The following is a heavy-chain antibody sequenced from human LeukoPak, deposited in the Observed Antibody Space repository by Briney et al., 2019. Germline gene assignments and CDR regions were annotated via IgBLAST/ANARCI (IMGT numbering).Heavy chain of an antibody. CDR1: GGSISSYY. D-gene: IGHD3-3*01. V-gene: IGHV4-59*08. J-gene: IGHJ6*02. Sequence: SETLSLTCTVSGGSISSYYWSWIRQPPGKGLEWIGYIYYSGSTNYNPSLKSRVTISVDTSKNQFSLKLSSVTAADTAVYYCARQYYDFWSGYPGGYYYYGMDVWGQGTTVTVSS. CDR2: IYYSGST. CDR3: ARQYYDFWSGYPGGYYYYGMDV.